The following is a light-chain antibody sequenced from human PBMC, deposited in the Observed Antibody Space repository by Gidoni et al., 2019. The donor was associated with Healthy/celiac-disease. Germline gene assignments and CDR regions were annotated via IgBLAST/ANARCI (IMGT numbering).Light chain of an antibody. V-gene: IGKV4-1*01. Sequence: QRVLYSSNNKNYLAWYQQKPGQPPKLLIYWASTRESGVPDRFSGSGSGTDFTLTISSLQAEDVAVYYCQQYYSTMYTFGQGTKLEIK. CDR2: WAS. CDR3: QQYYSTMYT. J-gene: IGKJ2*01. CDR1: QRVLYSSNNKNY.